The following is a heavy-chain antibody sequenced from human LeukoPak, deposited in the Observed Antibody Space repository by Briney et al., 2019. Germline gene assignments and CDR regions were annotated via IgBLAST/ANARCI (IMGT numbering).Heavy chain of an antibody. CDR2: INPSSGGT. V-gene: IGHV1-2*04. Sequence: GAPVKVSCKASGYTFTDYYIHWVRQAPGQGLEWMGWINPSSGGTHYVQKFQGWVTMTRNTSISTAYMELSSLRSEDTAVYYCARGLTVTTTNNDYWGQGTLVTVSS. D-gene: IGHD4-17*01. J-gene: IGHJ4*02. CDR1: GYTFTDYY. CDR3: ARGLTVTTTNNDY.